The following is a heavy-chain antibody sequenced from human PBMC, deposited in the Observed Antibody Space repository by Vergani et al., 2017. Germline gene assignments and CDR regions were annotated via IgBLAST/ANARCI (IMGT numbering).Heavy chain of an antibody. CDR3: AKNPRVYYYGSGSYFNWFDP. CDR1: GFTFSSYA. Sequence: EVQLLESGGGLVQPGGSLRLSCAASGFTFSSYAMSWVRQATGKGLEWVSAISGSGGSTYYADSGKGRFTISRDNSKNTLYLQMNSLRAEDTAVYYCAKNPRVYYYGSGSYFNWFDPWGQGTLVTVSS. CDR2: ISGSGGST. V-gene: IGHV3-23*01. J-gene: IGHJ5*02. D-gene: IGHD3-10*01.